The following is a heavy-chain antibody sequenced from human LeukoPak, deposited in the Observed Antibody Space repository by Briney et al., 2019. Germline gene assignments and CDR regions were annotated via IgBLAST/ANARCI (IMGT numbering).Heavy chain of an antibody. CDR2: IKNDGSSA. CDR3: AKTYYDYVWGTHAFDY. J-gene: IGHJ4*02. Sequence: GGSLRLSCTASGFTFSTYWMSWVRQAPGEGLVWVSRIKNDGSSANYTDSVKGRFTISRDNAKNSLYLQMNSLRAEDTALYYCAKTYYDYVWGTHAFDYWGQGTLVTVSS. V-gene: IGHV3-74*01. CDR1: GFTFSTYW. D-gene: IGHD3-16*01.